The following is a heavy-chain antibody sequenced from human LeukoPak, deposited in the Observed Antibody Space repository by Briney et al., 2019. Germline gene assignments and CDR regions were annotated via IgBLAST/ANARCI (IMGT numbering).Heavy chain of an antibody. V-gene: IGHV4-59*12. D-gene: IGHD3-10*01. CDR1: GGSISTYY. CDR2: IYNSGSS. CDR3: ARDSGTTGEVKFDP. Sequence: SETLSLTCTVSGGSISTYYWSWIRQAPGKGLEWIAYIYNSGSSNYNPSLKSRVTISVDTSKNQFSLKLSSVTAADTAVYYCARDSGTTGEVKFDPWGQGTLVTVSS. J-gene: IGHJ5*02.